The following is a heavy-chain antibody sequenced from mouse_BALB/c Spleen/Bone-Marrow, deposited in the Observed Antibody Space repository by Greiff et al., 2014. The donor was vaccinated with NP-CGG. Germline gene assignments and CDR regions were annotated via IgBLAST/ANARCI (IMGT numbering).Heavy chain of an antibody. V-gene: IGHV14-3*02. J-gene: IGHJ1*01. D-gene: IGHD2-14*01. CDR1: GFNIKDTY. Sequence: VQLQQSGAELVKPGASVKLSCTASGFNIKDTYMHWVKQRPEQGLEWIGRIDPANGNTKYDPKFQGKATITADTSSNTAYLQLSSLTSEDTAVYYCASYWYAWYFDVWGAGTTVTVSS. CDR3: ASYWYAWYFDV. CDR2: IDPANGNT.